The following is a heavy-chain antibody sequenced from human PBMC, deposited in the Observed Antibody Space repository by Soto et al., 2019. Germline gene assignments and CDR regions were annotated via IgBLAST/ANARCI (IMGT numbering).Heavy chain of an antibody. D-gene: IGHD3-10*01. CDR1: GYTLTELS. J-gene: IGHJ6*03. CDR3: ATGLRGKTLRESSYYYYYMDV. V-gene: IGHV1-24*01. Sequence: ASVKVSCKVSGYTLTELSMHWVRQAPGKGLEWMGGFDPEDGETIYAQKFQGRVTMTEATSTDTAYMELSSLRSEDTAGYYCATGLRGKTLRESSYYYYYMDVWGKGTTVTVSS. CDR2: FDPEDGET.